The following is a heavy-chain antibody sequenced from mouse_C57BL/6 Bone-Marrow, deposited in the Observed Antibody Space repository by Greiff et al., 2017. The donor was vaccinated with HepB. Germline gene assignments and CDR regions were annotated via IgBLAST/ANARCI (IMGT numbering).Heavy chain of an antibody. CDR2: SRNKANDYTT. V-gene: IGHV7-1*01. CDR1: GFTFSDFY. Sequence: EVQLVESGGGLVQSGRSLRLSCATSGFTFSDFYMEWVRQAPGKGLEWIAASRNKANDYTTAYSASVKGRFIVSRDTSQSILYLQMNALRDEDTAIYYCARDVYYYGSSYGWYFDVWGTGTTVTVAS. D-gene: IGHD1-1*01. J-gene: IGHJ1*03. CDR3: ARDVYYYGSSYGWYFDV.